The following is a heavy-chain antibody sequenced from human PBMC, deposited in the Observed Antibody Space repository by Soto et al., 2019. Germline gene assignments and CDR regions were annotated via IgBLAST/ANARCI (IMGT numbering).Heavy chain of an antibody. V-gene: IGHV3-9*01. CDR2: ISSNSDTI. CDR1: GFTVVDYA. J-gene: IGHJ4*02. CDR3: AKDMKWGGMTTIHYFDS. D-gene: IGHD4-17*01. Sequence: GGSLRLSCAASGFTVVDYAMHWVRQAPGKGLEWVSGISSNSDTIDYADSVKGRFTISRDNAKNSLFLQMNSLRPEDTALYYCAKDMKWGGMTTIHYFDSWGQGTLVTVSS.